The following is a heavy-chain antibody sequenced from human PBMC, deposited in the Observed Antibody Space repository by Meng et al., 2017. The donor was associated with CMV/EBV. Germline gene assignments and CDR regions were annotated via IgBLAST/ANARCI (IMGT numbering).Heavy chain of an antibody. D-gene: IGHD2-2*01. CDR1: GGSISSCY. V-gene: IGHV4-59*01. CDR2: IYYSGST. Sequence: GSLRLSCTVSGGSISSCYWNWIRQPPGPGLEWIGYIYYSGSTNYNPTLKRRVTISVDTSKHQFSLKLSSVTAAGTAVYYCAREWFYCSSTSCGGFDPWGQGTLVTVSS. CDR3: AREWFYCSSTSCGGFDP. J-gene: IGHJ5*02.